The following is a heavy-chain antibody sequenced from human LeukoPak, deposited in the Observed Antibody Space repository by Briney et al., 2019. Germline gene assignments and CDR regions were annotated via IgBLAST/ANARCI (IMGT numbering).Heavy chain of an antibody. D-gene: IGHD5-18*01. CDR3: ARDGRYSYGSGWFDP. CDR1: GGSISSGGYY. J-gene: IGHJ5*02. Sequence: SETLSLTCTVSGGSISSGGYYWSWIRQHPGKGLEWIGYIYYSGSTYYNPSLKSRVTISVDTSKNQFSLKLSSVTAADTAVYYCARDGRYSYGSGWFDPWGQGTLVTVSS. V-gene: IGHV4-31*03. CDR2: IYYSGST.